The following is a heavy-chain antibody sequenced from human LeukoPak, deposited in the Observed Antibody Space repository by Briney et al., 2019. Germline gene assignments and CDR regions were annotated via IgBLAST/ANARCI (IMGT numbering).Heavy chain of an antibody. V-gene: IGHV3-9*01. J-gene: IGHJ4*02. CDR3: AKDLVGASL. Sequence: GGSLRLSCAASGFSFDDYGMHWVRQAPGKGLEWVSGISWNSGTIEYADSVKGRFTISRDNAKNSLYLQMNSLRAEDTAVYYCAKDLVGASLWGQGTLVTVSS. D-gene: IGHD1-26*01. CDR1: GFSFDDYG. CDR2: ISWNSGTI.